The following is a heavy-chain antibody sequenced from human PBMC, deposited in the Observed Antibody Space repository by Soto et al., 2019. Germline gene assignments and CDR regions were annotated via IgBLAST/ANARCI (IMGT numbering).Heavy chain of an antibody. Sequence: SETLSLTCTVSGASVSSGDYYWSCIRQPPGKGLEWIGYIYSSGGSYYNPSLKNRVTISVDKSKNQFSLKLTSVTAADTAVYYCVSSLNYDFWRDGGRHFYFDYWGRGILVTVSS. D-gene: IGHD3-3*01. CDR2: IYSSGGS. V-gene: IGHV4-30-4*01. J-gene: IGHJ4*02. CDR3: VSSLNYDFWRDGGRHFYFDY. CDR1: GASVSSGDYY.